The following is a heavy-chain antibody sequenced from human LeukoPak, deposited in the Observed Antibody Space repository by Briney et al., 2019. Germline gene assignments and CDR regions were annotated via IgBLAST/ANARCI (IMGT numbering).Heavy chain of an antibody. D-gene: IGHD3-22*01. CDR2: IYYSGST. CDR3: ARHVPGYYYDSSGPTGMDAFDI. V-gene: IGHV4-39*01. J-gene: IGHJ3*02. Sequence: ASETLSLTCTVSGGSISSSSYYWGWIRQPPGKGLEWIGSIYYSGSTYYNPSLKSRVTISVDTSKNQFSLKLSSVTAADTAVYYCARHVPGYYYDSSGPTGMDAFDIRGQGTMVTVSS. CDR1: GGSISSSSYY.